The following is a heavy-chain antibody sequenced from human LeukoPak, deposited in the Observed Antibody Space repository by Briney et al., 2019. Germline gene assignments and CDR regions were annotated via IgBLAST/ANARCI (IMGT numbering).Heavy chain of an antibody. Sequence: PGGSLRLSCAASGFTFSSYDMHWVRQAPGKGLEWVAVIWYDGSNKYYADSVKGRFTISRDNSKNTLYLQMNSLRAEDTAVYYCARGRGGNSIDAFDIWGQGTMVTVSS. CDR2: IWYDGSNK. D-gene: IGHD4-23*01. CDR1: GFTFSSYD. J-gene: IGHJ3*02. V-gene: IGHV3-33*01. CDR3: ARGRGGNSIDAFDI.